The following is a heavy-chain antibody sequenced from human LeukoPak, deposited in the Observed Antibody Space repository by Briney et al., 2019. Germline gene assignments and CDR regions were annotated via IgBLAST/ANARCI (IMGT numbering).Heavy chain of an antibody. V-gene: IGHV4-4*02. CDR1: GGSISSSNW. D-gene: IGHD3-9*01. Sequence: SGTLSLTCAVSGGSISSSNWWSWVRQPPGKGLEWIGEIYHSGSTNYNPSLKSRVTISVDKSKNQFSLKLSSVTAADTAVYYCARADYDILTGSLYYFDYWGQGTLVTVSS. J-gene: IGHJ4*02. CDR2: IYHSGST. CDR3: ARADYDILTGSLYYFDY.